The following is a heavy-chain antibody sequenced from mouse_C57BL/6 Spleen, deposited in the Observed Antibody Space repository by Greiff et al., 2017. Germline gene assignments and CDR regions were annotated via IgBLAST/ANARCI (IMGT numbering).Heavy chain of an antibody. J-gene: IGHJ2*01. V-gene: IGHV1-80*01. CDR2: IYPGDGDT. CDR3: ASSPRQLSREYLDY. D-gene: IGHD3-2*02. CDR1: GYAFSSYW. Sequence: QVQLQQPGAELVKPGASVKISCKASGYAFSSYWMNWVKQRPGQGLEWIGQIYPGDGDTNYNGKFKGKATLTADKSSSTAYMQLSSLTSEDSAVYFCASSPRQLSREYLDYWGQGTTLTVSS.